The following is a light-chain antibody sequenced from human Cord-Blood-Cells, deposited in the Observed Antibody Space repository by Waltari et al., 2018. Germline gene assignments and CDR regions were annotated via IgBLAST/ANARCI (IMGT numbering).Light chain of an antibody. J-gene: IGLJ3*02. CDR1: SSDFCGYNS. CDR2: DVS. CDR3: CSYAGSYTWV. V-gene: IGLV2-11*01. Sequence: QSALTQPRSVSGSPGQSVTISRTGTSSDFCGYNSVSWYQQHPGKAPKPITYDVSKRPSGVPDRFSGSKSGNTASLTISGLQAEDEADYYCCSYAGSYTWVFGGGTKLTVL.